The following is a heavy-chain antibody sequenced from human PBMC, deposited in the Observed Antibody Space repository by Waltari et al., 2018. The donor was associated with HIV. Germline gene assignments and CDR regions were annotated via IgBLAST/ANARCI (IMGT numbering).Heavy chain of an antibody. D-gene: IGHD2-21*01. Sequence: QVQLQESGPGLVKPSETLSLTCTVSGGSISSYYWSWIRQPPGKGLEWIGYIYYSGGTNYNPSLKSRVTISVDTSKNQFSLKLSSVTAADTAVYYCARGVAFGGYYYGMDVWGQGTTVTVSS. CDR2: IYYSGGT. CDR3: ARGVAFGGYYYGMDV. CDR1: GGSISSYY. V-gene: IGHV4-59*01. J-gene: IGHJ6*02.